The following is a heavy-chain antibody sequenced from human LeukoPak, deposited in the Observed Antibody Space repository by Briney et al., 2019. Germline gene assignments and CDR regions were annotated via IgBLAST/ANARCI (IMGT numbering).Heavy chain of an antibody. CDR1: GGTFSSYA. V-gene: IGHV1-69*13. D-gene: IGHD6-19*01. Sequence: ASVKVSCKASGGTFSSYAISWVRQAPGQGLEWMGGIIPIFGTANYAQKFQGRVTITADESTSTAYMELSSLRSDDTAVYYCARCSSGWYSFGYYYYMDVWGKGTTVTVSS. CDR2: IIPIFGTA. CDR3: ARCSSGWYSFGYYYYMDV. J-gene: IGHJ6*03.